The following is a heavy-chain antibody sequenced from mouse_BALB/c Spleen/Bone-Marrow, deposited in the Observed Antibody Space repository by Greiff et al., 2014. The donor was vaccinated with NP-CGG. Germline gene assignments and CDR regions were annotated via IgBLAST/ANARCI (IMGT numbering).Heavy chain of an antibody. J-gene: IGHJ4*01. D-gene: IGHD1-2*01. CDR3: ARHYGYVGAMDY. V-gene: IGHV5-6-5*01. CDR1: GITVSSYT. Sequence: VQLKQSGGGLVKPGESLKFSCAASGITVSSYTMSWVRQTPEKRLEWVASITGGGTTYYPDSVKGRFTISRDNARNILYLQVSSLRSEDTAIYYCARHYGYVGAMDYWGRGTSVTVSS. CDR2: ITGGGTT.